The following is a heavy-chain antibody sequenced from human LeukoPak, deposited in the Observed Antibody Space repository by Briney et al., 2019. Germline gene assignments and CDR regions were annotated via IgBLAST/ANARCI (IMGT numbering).Heavy chain of an antibody. CDR1: GGSISSYY. V-gene: IGHV4-59*01. CDR2: IYYSGST. J-gene: IGHJ6*02. CDR3: ARDSRNSGNYYYGMDV. Sequence: SETLSLTCTVSGGSISSYYWSWIRQPPGKGLEWIGYIYYSGSTNYNPSLKSRVTISADTSKNQFSLKLSSVTAADTAVYYCARDSRNSGNYYYGMDVWGQGTTVTVSS. D-gene: IGHD4-23*01.